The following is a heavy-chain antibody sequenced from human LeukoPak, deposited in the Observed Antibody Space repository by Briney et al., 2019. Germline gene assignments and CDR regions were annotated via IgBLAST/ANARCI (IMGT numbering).Heavy chain of an antibody. CDR1: GFTFSSYG. CDR2: IRYDGSNK. J-gene: IGHJ4*02. D-gene: IGHD2-15*01. CDR3: AKDGLGVVVVAATPLDY. V-gene: IGHV3-30*02. Sequence: GGPLRLSCAASGFTFSSYGMHWVRQAPGKGLEWVAFIRYDGSNKYYADSVKGRFTISRDNSKNTVYLQMNSLRAEDTAVYYCAKDGLGVVVVAATPLDYWGQGTLVTVSS.